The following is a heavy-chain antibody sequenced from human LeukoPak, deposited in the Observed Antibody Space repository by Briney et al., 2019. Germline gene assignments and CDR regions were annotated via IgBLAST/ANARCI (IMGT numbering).Heavy chain of an antibody. CDR3: AKENGYMDV. CDR1: GFTFSSYA. J-gene: IGHJ6*03. V-gene: IGHV3-23*01. CDR2: ISSSGGTT. Sequence: PGGSLRLSCAASGFTFSSYAMSRVRQAPGKGLEWVSGISSSGGTTYYADSVKGRFTISRDNSKNTLYLQSNSLRAEDTAVYHCAKENGYMDVWGKGTIVTVSS.